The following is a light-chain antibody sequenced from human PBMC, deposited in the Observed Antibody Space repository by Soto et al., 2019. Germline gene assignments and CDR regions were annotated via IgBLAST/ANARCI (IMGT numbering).Light chain of an antibody. Sequence: QSVLTQPPSASGTPGQRVTITCSGSSSNIGSNYVNWYQHLPGTAPKLLIYSDDQRPSGVPDRFSGSKSGTSASLAISGLQSEDEADYFCAAWNDNPNGPGYVFGTWTKVTAL. V-gene: IGLV1-44*01. CDR1: SSNIGSNY. CDR3: AAWNDNPNGPGYV. J-gene: IGLJ1*01. CDR2: SDD.